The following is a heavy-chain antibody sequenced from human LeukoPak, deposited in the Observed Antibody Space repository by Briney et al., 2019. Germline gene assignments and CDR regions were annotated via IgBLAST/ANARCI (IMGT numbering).Heavy chain of an antibody. CDR1: GYTFTSYY. V-gene: IGHV1-46*01. CDR2: INPSGGST. J-gene: IGHJ4*02. CDR3: ASTGGRIAAAGRAICDY. Sequence: GSVKVSCKASGYTFTSYYMHWVRQAPGQGLEWMGIINPSGGSTSYAQKFQGRVTMTRDTSTSTVYMELSSLRSEDTAVYYCASTGGRIAAAGRAICDYWGQGTLVTVSS. D-gene: IGHD6-13*01.